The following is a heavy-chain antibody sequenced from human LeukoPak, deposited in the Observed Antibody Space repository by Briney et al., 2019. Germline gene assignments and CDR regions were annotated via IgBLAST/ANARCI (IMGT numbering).Heavy chain of an antibody. D-gene: IGHD6-13*01. J-gene: IGHJ4*02. CDR2: ISSSSSYI. Sequence: GGSLRLSCAASDFTFSSYTMNWVRQAPGKGLEWVSSISSSSSYIYYADSVKGRFTISRDNAKNSLFLQMNSLRVEDTAVYYCARESSGIAATDKIDFWGQGTLVTVSS. V-gene: IGHV3-21*01. CDR3: ARESSGIAATDKIDF. CDR1: DFTFSSYT.